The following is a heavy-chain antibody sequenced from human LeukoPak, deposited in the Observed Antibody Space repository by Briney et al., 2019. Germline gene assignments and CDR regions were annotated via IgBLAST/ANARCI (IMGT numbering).Heavy chain of an antibody. CDR2: ISSSSSFL. V-gene: IGHV3-21*06. CDR3: ARVGFNCGGDCYPYAFDI. D-gene: IGHD2-21*02. Sequence: NPGGSLRLSCAASGFTFSSYSMNWVRQAPGKGLEWVSSISSSSSFLYYAGSVKGRFTISRDNAKNSLYLQVNSLRAEDTAVYYCARVGFNCGGDCYPYAFDIWGQGTMVTVSS. J-gene: IGHJ3*02. CDR1: GFTFSSYS.